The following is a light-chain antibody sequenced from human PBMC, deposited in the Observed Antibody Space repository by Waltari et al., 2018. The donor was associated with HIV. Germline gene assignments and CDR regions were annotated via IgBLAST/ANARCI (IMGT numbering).Light chain of an antibody. J-gene: IGKJ2*01. Sequence: EAVLTQSPDTLSLSAGERATLSCRASESVASNYLAWYQQKPGQAPRLLIYGTSIRATGIPDRFSGSGSWTDFILTISRLEPEDFAVYYCQHYDTSPPKYTFGQGTKLEIK. CDR2: GTS. CDR3: QHYDTSPPKYT. V-gene: IGKV3-20*01. CDR1: ESVASNY.